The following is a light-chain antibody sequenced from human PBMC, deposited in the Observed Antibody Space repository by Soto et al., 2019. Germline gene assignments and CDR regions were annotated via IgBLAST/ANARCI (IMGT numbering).Light chain of an antibody. J-gene: IGLJ1*01. CDR3: AAWDDRLNDYA. CDR1: RSNVESNT. CDR2: SND. V-gene: IGLV1-44*01. Sequence: QSVLTQPPSASGTPGQRVTISCSGSRSNVESNTVSWYQQLPGTAPKLLIYSNDQWPSGVPDRFSGSKSGTSASLAISGLQSEDEADYFCAAWDDRLNDYAFGPGTKLTVL.